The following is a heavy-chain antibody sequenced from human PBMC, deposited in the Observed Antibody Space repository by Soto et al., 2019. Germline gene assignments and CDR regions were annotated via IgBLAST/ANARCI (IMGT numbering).Heavy chain of an antibody. V-gene: IGHV5-51*01. J-gene: IGHJ3*02. D-gene: IGHD1-1*01. CDR2: VFPGDSDT. CDR3: AAGYTTGPDDFEI. Sequence: PVDSLKISCECSGYNFSNYLMVFVRQMPGKGLDWMGMVFPGDSDTKNSPSLQGQISMSVDKSDSSAYLQWRSLKASDTAMYYCAAGYTTGPDDFEIWGKGKMVTVSS. CDR1: GYNFSNYL.